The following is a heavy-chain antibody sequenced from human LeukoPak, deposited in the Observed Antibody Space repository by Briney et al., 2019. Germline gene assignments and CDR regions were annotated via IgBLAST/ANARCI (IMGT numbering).Heavy chain of an antibody. Sequence: GGSLRLSCAAPGFTFSSYAMSWVRQAPGKGPEWVSAISGSGGSTYYADSVKGRFTISRDNSKNTLYLQMNSLRAEDTAVYYCAKDSSGSSSSWYRWFDPWGQGTLVTVSS. CDR3: AKDSSGSSSSWYRWFDP. CDR1: GFTFSSYA. D-gene: IGHD6-13*01. V-gene: IGHV3-23*01. CDR2: ISGSGGST. J-gene: IGHJ5*02.